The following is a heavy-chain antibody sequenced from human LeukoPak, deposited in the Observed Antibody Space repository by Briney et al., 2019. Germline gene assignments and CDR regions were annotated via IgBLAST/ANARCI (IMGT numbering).Heavy chain of an antibody. CDR3: ARLQRGYSYGPSDY. V-gene: IGHV3-23*01. CDR2: ISGSGGST. J-gene: IGHJ4*02. Sequence: TGGSLRLSCAASGFTFSSYAMSWVRQAPGKGLEWVSAISGSGGSTYYADSVMGRFTISRDNSKNTLYLQMNSLRAEDTAVYYCARLQRGYSYGPSDYWGQGTLVTVSS. CDR1: GFTFSSYA. D-gene: IGHD5-18*01.